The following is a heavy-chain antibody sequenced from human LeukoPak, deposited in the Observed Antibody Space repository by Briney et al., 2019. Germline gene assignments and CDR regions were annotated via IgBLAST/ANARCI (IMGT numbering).Heavy chain of an antibody. J-gene: IGHJ4*02. Sequence: PGFCLSLSCAASGFTVGKRYITSVRQASREWLLFDSVIFIGGDTYYAESVKGRFTISRDNSKNTLYLQMNSLRAEDTAVYYCARDVVYYYNSSGCSHFDYGGRGTLVTVSS. V-gene: IGHV3-66*02. CDR1: GFTVGKRY. CDR2: IFIGGDT. CDR3: ARDVVYYYNSSGCSHFDY. D-gene: IGHD3-22*01.